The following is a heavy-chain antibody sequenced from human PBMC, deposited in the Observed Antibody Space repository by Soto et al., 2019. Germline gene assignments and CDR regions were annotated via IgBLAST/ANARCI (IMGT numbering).Heavy chain of an antibody. V-gene: IGHV3-7*04. CDR2: IKQDGSEK. D-gene: IGHD3-10*01. J-gene: IGHJ3*02. Sequence: EVQLVESGGGLVQPGGSLRLSCAASGFTFSSYWMTWVRQAPGKGLEWVANIKQDGSEKFYVDSVKGRFTISRDNAKNSLYMQINSLRAEDTAVYYCARGAGSYFRRVVGAFDIWGQGTMVTVSS. CDR3: ARGAGSYFRRVVGAFDI. CDR1: GFTFSSYW.